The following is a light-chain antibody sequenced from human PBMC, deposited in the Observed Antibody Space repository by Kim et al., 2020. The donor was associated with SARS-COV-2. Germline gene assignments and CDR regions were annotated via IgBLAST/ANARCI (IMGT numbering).Light chain of an antibody. CDR3: AAWDHSLNVYV. CDR1: NSNIGDNP. Sequence: QAVVIQPPSASGTPGQRLAISCSGTNSNIGDNPVNWYQQLPGTAPKLLLYSQNQRPSGVPDRFSGSKSGTSASLAIGGLQSEDEAEYYCAAWDHSLNVYVFGTGTKVTVL. CDR2: SQN. V-gene: IGLV1-44*01. J-gene: IGLJ1*01.